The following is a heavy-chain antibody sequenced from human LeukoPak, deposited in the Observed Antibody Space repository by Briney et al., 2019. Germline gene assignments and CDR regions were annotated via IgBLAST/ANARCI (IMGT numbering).Heavy chain of an antibody. Sequence: GGSLRLSCAASGFTFSRYAMHWVRQAPGKGLEWVAVISYDGSNKYYADSVKGRFTISRDNSKNTLYLQMNSLRAEDTAVYYCARVGDIVVVPDYFDYWGQGTLVTVSS. D-gene: IGHD2-2*01. CDR3: ARVGDIVVVPDYFDY. CDR2: ISYDGSNK. CDR1: GFTFSRYA. J-gene: IGHJ4*02. V-gene: IGHV3-30-3*01.